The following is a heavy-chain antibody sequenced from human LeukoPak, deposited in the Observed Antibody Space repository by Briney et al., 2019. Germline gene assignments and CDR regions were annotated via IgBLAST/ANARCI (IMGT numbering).Heavy chain of an antibody. V-gene: IGHV4-61*02. CDR1: GGSISSGSYY. J-gene: IGHJ4*02. CDR3: ARGTTGSGWVGTLYYFDY. D-gene: IGHD6-19*01. CDR2: IYTSGST. Sequence: SQTLSLTCTVSGGSISSGSYYWSWIRQPAGKGLEWIGRIYTSGSTNYNPSLKSRVTISVDTSKNQFSLKVSSVTAADTAVYYCARGTTGSGWVGTLYYFDYWGQGTLVTVSS.